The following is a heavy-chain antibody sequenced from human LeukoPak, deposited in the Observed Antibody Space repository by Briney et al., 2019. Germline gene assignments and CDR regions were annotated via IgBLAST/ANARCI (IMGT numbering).Heavy chain of an antibody. V-gene: IGHV4-4*07. J-gene: IGHJ1*01. Sequence: PGGSLRLSCAASGFTFRNSWMTWVRQSAGKGLEWIGRIDHGGVTNYNPSLQSRVTISLDTSQKQFSLKLDSVTAADTAVYYCARGHDYYSEYFQHWGQGTLVSVSS. CDR2: IDHGGVT. D-gene: IGHD1-26*01. CDR3: ARGHDYYSEYFQH. CDR1: GFTFRNSW.